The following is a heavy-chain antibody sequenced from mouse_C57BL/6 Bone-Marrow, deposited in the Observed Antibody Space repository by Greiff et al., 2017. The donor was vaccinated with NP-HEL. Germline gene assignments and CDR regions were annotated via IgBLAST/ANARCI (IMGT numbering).Heavy chain of an antibody. CDR2: IDPSDSYT. CDR1: GYTFTSYW. V-gene: IGHV1-50*01. Sequence: QVQLQQPGAELVKPGASVKLSCKASGYTFTSYWMQWVNQRPGQGLEWIGEIDPSDSYTNYNQKFKGKATLTVDTSSSTAYMQLSSLTSEDSAVYYCARGCFWFAYWGQGTLVTVSA. J-gene: IGHJ3*01. CDR3: ARGCFWFAY.